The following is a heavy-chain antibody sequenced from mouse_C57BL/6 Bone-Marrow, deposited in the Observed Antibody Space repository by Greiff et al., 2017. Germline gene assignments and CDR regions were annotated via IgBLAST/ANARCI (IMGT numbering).Heavy chain of an antibody. V-gene: IGHV1-5*01. J-gene: IGHJ1*03. Sequence: EVQLQQSGTVLTRPGASVKMSCKTSGYTFTSYWIHWVKQRPGQGLEWMGEILPGNGDTSYNQKFKGKAKLTAVTSSSTAYMELSSLTTEDSAVYYCTQFSSHWYYDVWDRGTTVTVTA. CDR1: GYTFTSYW. D-gene: IGHD1-1*01. CDR3: TQFSSHWYYDV. CDR2: ILPGNGDT.